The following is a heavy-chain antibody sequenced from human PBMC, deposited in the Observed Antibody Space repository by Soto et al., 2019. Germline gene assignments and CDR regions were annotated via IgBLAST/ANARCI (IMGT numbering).Heavy chain of an antibody. CDR2: ISYSGST. CDR1: GGSISWHY. J-gene: IGHJ5*02. Sequence: KASETRSRTCTVSGGSISWHYWSWIREPPGKGLQYMGYISYSGSTNYNPSLKSRVTISVDTSNNQFSLRLSSVTAADTAVYYCARDVGLQHDTGYYDFWSGKNNWFDPWGQGILVTVSS. D-gene: IGHD3-3*01. CDR3: ARDVGLQHDTGYYDFWSGKNNWFDP. V-gene: IGHV4-59*11.